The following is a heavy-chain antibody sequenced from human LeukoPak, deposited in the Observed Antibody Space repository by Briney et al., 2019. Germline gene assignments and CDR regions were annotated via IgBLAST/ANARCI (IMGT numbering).Heavy chain of an antibody. CDR1: GFTVSSNY. Sequence: GGSLRLSCAASGFTVSSNYMSWVRQAPGKGLEWVSVIYSGGSTYYADSVKGRFTISRDNSKNTLYLQMNSLRAEDTAVYYCAKGLFDYVWGSYRPDYWGQGTLVTVSS. D-gene: IGHD3-16*02. V-gene: IGHV3-66*01. CDR2: IYSGGST. J-gene: IGHJ4*02. CDR3: AKGLFDYVWGSYRPDY.